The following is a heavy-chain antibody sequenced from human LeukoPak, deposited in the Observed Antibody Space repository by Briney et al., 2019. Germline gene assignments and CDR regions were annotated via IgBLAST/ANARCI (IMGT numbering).Heavy chain of an antibody. CDR2: ISGSGGST. V-gene: IGHV3-23*01. CDR1: GFTFSSYA. CDR3: AKHLYYYDSSGYYDY. D-gene: IGHD3-22*01. Sequence: GASLRLSCAASGFTFSSYAMSWVRQAPGKGLEWGSAISGSGGSTYYADSVKGRFTISRDNSKNTLYLQMNSLRAEDTAVYYCAKHLYYYDSSGYYDYWGQGTLVTVSS. J-gene: IGHJ4*02.